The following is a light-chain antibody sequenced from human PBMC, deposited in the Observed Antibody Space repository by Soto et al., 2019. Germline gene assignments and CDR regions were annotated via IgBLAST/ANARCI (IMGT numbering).Light chain of an antibody. CDR3: YTWGTSIWV. Sequence: QSVLTQSASASASLGASVKLTCTLSSGHSSYAIEWHQQQPEKGHQHLMKLNSDGSNSKGVGIPDRFSGSSYAAERYLTISLLQSEDDADYYCYTWGTSIWVFGGGTKITVL. CDR1: SGHSSYA. J-gene: IGLJ3*02. V-gene: IGLV4-69*01. CDR2: LNSDGSN.